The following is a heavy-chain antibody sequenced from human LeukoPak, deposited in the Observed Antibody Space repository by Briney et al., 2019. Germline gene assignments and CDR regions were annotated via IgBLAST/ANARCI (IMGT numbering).Heavy chain of an antibody. V-gene: IGHV1-18*01. CDR3: ARNTVDTAMVITSFDY. CDR1: GYTFTSYG. Sequence: GASVKVSCKASGYTFTSYGISWVRQAPGQGLEWMGWISAYNGNTNYAQKLQGRVTMTTDTSTSTAYMELRSLRSDDTAVYYCARNTVDTAMVITSFDYWGQGTPVTVSS. D-gene: IGHD5-18*01. J-gene: IGHJ4*02. CDR2: ISAYNGNT.